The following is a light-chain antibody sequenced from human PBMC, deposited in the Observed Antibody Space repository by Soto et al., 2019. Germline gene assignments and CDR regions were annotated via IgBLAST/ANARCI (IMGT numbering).Light chain of an antibody. J-gene: IGLJ1*01. Sequence: QSARTQPASVSGSPGQSITISCTGTSSDVGAYNSVSWYQQHPGKAPKLIIYDVSTRPSGISDRFSGSKSGNAASLTISGLQAEDESDYYCSSYTTSVTYVFGTGTKVTVL. CDR2: DVS. CDR3: SSYTTSVTYV. CDR1: SSDVGAYNS. V-gene: IGLV2-14*01.